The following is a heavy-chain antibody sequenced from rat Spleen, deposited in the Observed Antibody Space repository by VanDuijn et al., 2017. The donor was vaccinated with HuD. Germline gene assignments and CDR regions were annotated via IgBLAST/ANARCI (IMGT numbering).Heavy chain of an antibody. Sequence: VQLQESGPGLVKPSQSLSLTCSVTPYSIISSYRWNWIRKFPGNKLEWMGQINNAGTTNHNPSLKSRISITRDTSKNQFFLQVKSVSTEDTATYYCARKAIRGFDYCGQGVMVTVSS. CDR1: PYSIISSYR. CDR3: ARKAIRGFDY. V-gene: IGHV3-3*01. CDR2: INNAGTT. J-gene: IGHJ2*01. D-gene: IGHD4-3*01.